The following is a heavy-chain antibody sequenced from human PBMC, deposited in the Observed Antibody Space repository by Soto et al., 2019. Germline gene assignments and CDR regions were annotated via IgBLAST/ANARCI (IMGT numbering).Heavy chain of an antibody. Sequence: EVQLLESGGGLVQPGGSLRLTCAASGFTFSNFVMDWVRQAPGKGLEWVSAIGGTCGSTYYADSVKGRLTISRDNSKNTNNLLKHKLRGDGTDESYWEYCRREGDFDLWGRGTLVTVSS. CDR1: GFTFSNFV. V-gene: IGHV3-23*01. CDR2: IGGTCGST. CDR3: EYCRREGDFDL. J-gene: IGHJ2*01. D-gene: IGHD2-8*02.